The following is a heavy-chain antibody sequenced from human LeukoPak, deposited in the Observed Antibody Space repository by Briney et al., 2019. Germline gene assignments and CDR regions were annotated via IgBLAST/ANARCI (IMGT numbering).Heavy chain of an antibody. CDR2: IYYSGST. V-gene: IGHV4-59*01. CDR1: GGSISGYY. J-gene: IGHJ6*03. CDR3: ARAVVVPAAQRAYYYYYMDV. Sequence: SETLSLTCTVSGGSISGYYWSWIRQPPGKGLEWIGYIYYSGSTNYNPSLKSRVTISVDTSKNQFSLKLSSVTAADTAVYYCARAVVVPAAQRAYYYYYMDVWGKGTTVTVSS. D-gene: IGHD2-2*01.